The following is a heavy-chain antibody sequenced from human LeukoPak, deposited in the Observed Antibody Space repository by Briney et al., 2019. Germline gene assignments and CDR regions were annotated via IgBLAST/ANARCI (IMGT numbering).Heavy chain of an antibody. D-gene: IGHD1-7*01. Sequence: GGSLRLSCAASGLTFNIYSMKWARQAPGKGLEWVSSITSSSSYIYYADSVKGRFTISRDNAKNSLYLQMNSLGDEDTAGYYCASGRNVGITGTTGAFDIWGEGTMDTVSS. CDR3: ASGRNVGITGTTGAFDI. CDR1: GLTFNIYS. J-gene: IGHJ3*02. CDR2: ITSSSSYI. V-gene: IGHV3-21*01.